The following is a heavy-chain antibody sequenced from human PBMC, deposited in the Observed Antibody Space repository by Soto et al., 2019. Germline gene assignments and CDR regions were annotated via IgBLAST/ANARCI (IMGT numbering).Heavy chain of an antibody. Sequence: QVQLLQSGGEVKTPGASVKVSCKALGYTSSSYGINWVRQAPGQGLERMGWISVFNGDTNYAQKFQGRVAITKDPGTSTAHMELRSLRSDDAAGYFCATNYAHKDDQPYYYGMDVWGQGTTVAVSS. J-gene: IGHJ6*02. CDR2: ISVFNGDT. D-gene: IGHD1-7*01. CDR1: GYTSSSYG. CDR3: ATNYAHKDDQPYYYGMDV. V-gene: IGHV1-18*01.